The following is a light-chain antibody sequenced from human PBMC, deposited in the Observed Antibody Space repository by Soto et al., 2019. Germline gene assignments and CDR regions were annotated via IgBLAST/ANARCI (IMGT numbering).Light chain of an antibody. CDR3: GTWDSSLSVSYV. V-gene: IGLV1-51*02. J-gene: IGLJ1*01. Sequence: QSVLTQPPSVSAAPGQKVTISCSGSSSNIGNNYVSWYQQLPGTAPKLLIYEDNKRPSRIPDRFSGSKSGTSATLGITGLQSGDEAEYYCGTWDSSLSVSYVFGTGTKVTVL. CDR2: EDN. CDR1: SSNIGNNY.